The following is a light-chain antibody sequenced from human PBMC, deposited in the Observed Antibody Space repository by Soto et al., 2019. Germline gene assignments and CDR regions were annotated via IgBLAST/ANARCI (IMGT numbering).Light chain of an antibody. CDR2: GAT. CDR1: QNVNSVY. V-gene: IGKV3D-20*02. CDR3: QQRSTWPT. Sequence: EIVLTQSPGPLSSSPGERVTLSCRASQNVNSVYLTWYQQKVGQAPRLLIYGATNRATGVPDRFSGSGSGTDFSLTISSLEPEDFALYYCQQRSTWPTFGQGTRLEI. J-gene: IGKJ5*01.